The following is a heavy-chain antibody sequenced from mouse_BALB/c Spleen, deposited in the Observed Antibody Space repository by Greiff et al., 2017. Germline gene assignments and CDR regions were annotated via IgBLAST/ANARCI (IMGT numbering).Heavy chain of an antibody. J-gene: IGHJ2*01. CDR3: ARGGDYGSSYFDY. CDR2: ISSGGST. CDR1: GFTFSSYA. D-gene: IGHD1-1*01. Sequence: EVMLVESGGGLVKPGGSLKLSCAASGFTFSSYAMSWVRQTPEKRLEWVASISSGGSTYYPDSVKGRFTISRDNARNILYLQMSSLRSEDTAMYYCARGGDYGSSYFDYWGQGTTLTVSS. V-gene: IGHV5-6-5*01.